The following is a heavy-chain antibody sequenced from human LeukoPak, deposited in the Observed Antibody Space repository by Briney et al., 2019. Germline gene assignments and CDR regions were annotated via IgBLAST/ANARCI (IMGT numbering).Heavy chain of an antibody. J-gene: IGHJ4*02. D-gene: IGHD6-13*01. CDR1: GFTFSSLW. CDR2: INQDGSEK. CDR3: GRGGHDSSWFWLD. V-gene: IGHV3-7*01. Sequence: GGSLRLSCAASGFTFSSLWMTWIRQAPGKGLEWVANINQDGSEKYYVDPVKGRFTTSRDNAENSLYLQMNSLTADDTAVYYCGRGGHDSSWFWLDWGQGTLVTVSS.